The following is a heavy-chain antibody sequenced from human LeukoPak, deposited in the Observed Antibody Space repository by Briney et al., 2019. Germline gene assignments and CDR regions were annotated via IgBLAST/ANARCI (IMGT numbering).Heavy chain of an antibody. V-gene: IGHV4-34*01. CDR1: GGSFSGYY. Sequence: SETLSLTCAVYGGSFSGYYWSWIRQPPGKGLEWIGEINHSGSTNYNPSLKSRVTISVDTSKNQFSLKLSSVTAADTAVYYCARAYCSSTSCPHWGQGTLVTVFS. CDR3: ARAYCSSTSCPH. CDR2: INHSGST. D-gene: IGHD2-2*01. J-gene: IGHJ4*02.